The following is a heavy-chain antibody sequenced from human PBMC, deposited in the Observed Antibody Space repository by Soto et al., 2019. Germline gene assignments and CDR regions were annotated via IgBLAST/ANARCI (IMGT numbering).Heavy chain of an antibody. D-gene: IGHD1-26*01. V-gene: IGHV3-72*01. CDR2: TRNKANSYAA. Sequence: PGGSLRLSCAASGFRFSDYYVDWVRQLPGMGLEWVGRTRNKANSYAAEYAPSVRGRFTISRHDSEDSMFLQLNSLKTEDTAVYYCARDTGGSYDFWGQGALVTVPQ. CDR3: ARDTGGSYDF. J-gene: IGHJ4*02. CDR1: GFRFSDYY.